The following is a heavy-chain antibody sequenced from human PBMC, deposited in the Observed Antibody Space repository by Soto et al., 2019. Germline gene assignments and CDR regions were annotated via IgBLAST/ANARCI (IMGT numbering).Heavy chain of an antibody. Sequence: QVQPVQSGAEVKKPGASVKVSCKASGYTFTRSGISWVRQAPGQGPEWMGWISSYNGDTNYAQTFQGRVTMTTDTSASTAYMELRSLRSDDTAVYYCAREGVAPYYYSGMDVWGQGTLVTVSS. CDR3: AREGVAPYYYSGMDV. CDR2: ISSYNGDT. V-gene: IGHV1-18*01. J-gene: IGHJ6*02. D-gene: IGHD5-12*01. CDR1: GYTFTRSG.